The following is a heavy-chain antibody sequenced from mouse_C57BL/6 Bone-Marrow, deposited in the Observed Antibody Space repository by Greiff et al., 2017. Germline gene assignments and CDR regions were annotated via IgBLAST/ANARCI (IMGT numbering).Heavy chain of an antibody. Sequence: VQLQQSGAELVKPGASVKLSCKASGYTFTSYWMHWVKQRPGQGLEWIGMIHPNSGSTNYNEKFKSKATLTVDKSSSTAYMQLSSLTADDSAVYYCARSARFAYWGQGTLVTVSA. V-gene: IGHV1-64*01. CDR1: GYTFTSYW. J-gene: IGHJ3*01. CDR2: IHPNSGST. CDR3: ARSARFAY.